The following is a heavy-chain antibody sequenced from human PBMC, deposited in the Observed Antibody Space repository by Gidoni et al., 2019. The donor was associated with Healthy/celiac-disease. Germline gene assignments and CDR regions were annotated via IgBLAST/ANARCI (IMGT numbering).Heavy chain of an antibody. D-gene: IGHD3-22*01. Sequence: QVQLQQWGAGLLKPSETLSLTCAVYGGSFSGYYWSWIRQPPGKGLEWIGEINHSGSTNYNPSLKSRVTISVDTSKNQFSLKLSSVTAADTAVYYCARIPYYYDSSGYYHVYYYMDVWGKGTTVTVSS. CDR1: GGSFSGYY. CDR3: ARIPYYYDSSGYYHVYYYMDV. CDR2: INHSGST. V-gene: IGHV4-34*01. J-gene: IGHJ6*03.